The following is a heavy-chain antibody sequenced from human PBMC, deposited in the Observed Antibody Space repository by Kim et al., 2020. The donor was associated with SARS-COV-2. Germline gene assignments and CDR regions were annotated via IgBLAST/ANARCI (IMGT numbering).Heavy chain of an antibody. V-gene: IGHV3-48*02. CDR3: APEEHRYYYYYGMDV. CDR1: GFTFSSYS. J-gene: IGHJ6*02. Sequence: GGSLRLSCAASGFTFSSYSMNWVRQAPGKGLEWVSYISSSSSTIYYADSVKGRFTISRDNAKNSLYLQMNSLRDEDTAVYYCAPEEHRYYYYYGMDVWGQGTRDTVSS. CDR2: ISSSSSTI.